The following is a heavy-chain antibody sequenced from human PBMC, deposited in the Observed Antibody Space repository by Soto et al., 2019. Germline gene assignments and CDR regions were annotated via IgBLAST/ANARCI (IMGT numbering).Heavy chain of an antibody. CDR2: ISYDGSNK. CDR3: ARCGQGVVYSSSRYVHYYENGIDV. V-gene: IGHV3-30*03. D-gene: IGHD6-13*01. Sequence: QVQLVESGGGVVQPGRSLRLSCAASGFTFSSYGMHWVRQAPGKGLEWVAVISYDGSNKYYADSVKGRFTISRDNSKNTLYLQMNGLEADETAVYYRARCGQGVVYSSSRYVHYYENGIDVRGQGTTVTLS. CDR1: GFTFSSYG. J-gene: IGHJ6*02.